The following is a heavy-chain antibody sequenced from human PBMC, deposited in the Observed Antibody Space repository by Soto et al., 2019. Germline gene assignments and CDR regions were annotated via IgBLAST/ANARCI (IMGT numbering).Heavy chain of an antibody. V-gene: IGHV1-8*01. Sequence: ASVKVSCKASGYTFTSYDINWVRQATGQGLEWMGWMNPNSGNTGYAHKFLGRVTMTRTTSISTAYMELSSLRSEDTAVYYCARALVNDEPSGSYELDYWGQGTLVTVSS. CDR2: MNPNSGNT. CDR3: ARALVNDEPSGSYELDY. J-gene: IGHJ4*02. CDR1: GYTFTSYD. D-gene: IGHD1-26*01.